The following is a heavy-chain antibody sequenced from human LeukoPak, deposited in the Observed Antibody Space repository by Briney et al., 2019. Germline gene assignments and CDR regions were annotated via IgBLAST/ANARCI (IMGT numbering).Heavy chain of an antibody. D-gene: IGHD6-19*01. J-gene: IGHJ4*02. CDR1: GYTFTGYY. CDR2: INPNSGGT. CDR3: ARYSSGWSETTDY. V-gene: IGHV1-2*02. Sequence: GASVKVSCKASGYTFTGYYIHWVRQAPGQGLEWMGWINPNSGGTNYAQKFQGRVTMTRDTSISTAYMELSRLRSDDTAVYYCARYSSGWSETTDYWGQGTLVTVSS.